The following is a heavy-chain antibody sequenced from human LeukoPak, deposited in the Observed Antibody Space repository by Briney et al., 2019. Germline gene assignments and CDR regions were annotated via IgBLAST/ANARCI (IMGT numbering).Heavy chain of an antibody. CDR3: ARGIPGTNNWFDP. CDR1: GFTVSGNY. Sequence: GGSLRLSCAPSGFTVSGNYMSWVRQAPGKGLEWVSLIYSGGGTYYADSVKGRFTISRDNSKNTLSLHMNRMRAEDTAVYYCARGIPGTNNWFDPWGQGTLVTVSS. V-gene: IGHV3-66*02. J-gene: IGHJ5*02. CDR2: IYSGGGT. D-gene: IGHD1/OR15-1a*01.